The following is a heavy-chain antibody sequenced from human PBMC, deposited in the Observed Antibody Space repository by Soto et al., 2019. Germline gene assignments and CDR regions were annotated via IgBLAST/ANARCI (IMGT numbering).Heavy chain of an antibody. J-gene: IGHJ4*02. V-gene: IGHV4-59*01. D-gene: IGHD5-18*01. CDR2: ISYSGNT. CDR3: ARYRYIPLLIY. Sequence: QVQLQESRPGLVKPSETLSLTCTVSGDSISDFYWSWLRQPPGKGLEWLGYISYSGNTNCKPSHKGRVTMSVDTSENQFSLKQSSVTAADTAVYYCARYRYIPLLIYWGQGTLVTVS. CDR1: GDSISDFY.